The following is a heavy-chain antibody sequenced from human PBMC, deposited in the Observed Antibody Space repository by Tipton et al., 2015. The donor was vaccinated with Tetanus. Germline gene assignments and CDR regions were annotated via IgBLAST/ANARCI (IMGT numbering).Heavy chain of an antibody. D-gene: IGHD1-1*01. CDR1: GFIFSDYY. CDR2: ISGDGSTI. CDR3: ARRSLTNYGLDV. V-gene: IGHV3-11*01. J-gene: IGHJ6*02. Sequence: GPLRLSCAASGFIFSDYYMSWIRKAPGRGLEWLSFISGDGSTIHYADSVKGRFTVSRDNAKRSLYLQMNDLRAEDTAVYFCARRSLTNYGLDVRGQGTPVTVSS.